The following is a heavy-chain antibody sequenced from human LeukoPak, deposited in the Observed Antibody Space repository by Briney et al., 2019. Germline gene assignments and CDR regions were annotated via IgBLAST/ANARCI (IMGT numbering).Heavy chain of an antibody. J-gene: IGHJ4*02. CDR3: ARDYCSSTSCYFDY. CDR1: GYSFTSNA. Sequence: ASVKVSCKASGYSFTSNAMNWVRQAPGQGLEWMGWISAYNANTNYALKLQGRVTMTTDTSTSTAYMELRSLRSDDTAVYYCARDYCSSTSCYFDYWGQGTLVTVSS. V-gene: IGHV1-18*01. D-gene: IGHD2-2*01. CDR2: ISAYNANT.